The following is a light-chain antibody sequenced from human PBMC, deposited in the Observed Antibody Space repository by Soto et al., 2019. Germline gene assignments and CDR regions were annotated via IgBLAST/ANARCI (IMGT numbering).Light chain of an antibody. Sequence: DIQMTQSPSSLSASVGDRVTITCRASQTFSNFLNWYQQKPGKAPKLLVYGASSLQSGVPSRFSGSGSGTDFTLTIISLQPEDFATYYCQQSYSTPYTFGQGTKLQIK. J-gene: IGKJ2*01. CDR1: QTFSNF. V-gene: IGKV1-39*01. CDR3: QQSYSTPYT. CDR2: GAS.